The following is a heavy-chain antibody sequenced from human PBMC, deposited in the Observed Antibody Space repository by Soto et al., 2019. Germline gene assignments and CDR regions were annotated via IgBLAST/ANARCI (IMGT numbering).Heavy chain of an antibody. Sequence: QVQLVESGGGLVKPGGSLRLSCAASGFKFTDYYMSWVRQAPGKGLEWLSYISGSGDVIYYADFVKGRLTISRDNAKKSVFLKMRSLRADDTALYYCARAPDCGEGSCYRHFDLWGQGTRVAVSS. V-gene: IGHV3-11*01. CDR3: ARAPDCGEGSCYRHFDL. J-gene: IGHJ4*02. CDR2: ISGSGDVI. CDR1: GFKFTDYY. D-gene: IGHD2-21*01.